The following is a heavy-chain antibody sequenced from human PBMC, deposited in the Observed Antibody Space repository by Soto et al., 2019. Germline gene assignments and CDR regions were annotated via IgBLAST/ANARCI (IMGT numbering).Heavy chain of an antibody. D-gene: IGHD7-27*01. J-gene: IGHJ4*02. CDR3: TRGGTRTTYWGLFDS. CDR1: GFTLSGNW. CDR2: ISGDASST. V-gene: IGHV3-74*01. Sequence: EVKVVESGGGLVQPGGSLRLSCAASGFTLSGNWMHWVRQPPGKGPVWVSRISGDASSTSYADSVKGRFTISRDSAKNTVYLQMDSLRVEDTAVYYCTRGGTRTTYWGLFDSWGQGTLVTVSS.